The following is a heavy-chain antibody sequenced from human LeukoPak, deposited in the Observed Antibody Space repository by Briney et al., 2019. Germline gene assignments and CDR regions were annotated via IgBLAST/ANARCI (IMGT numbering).Heavy chain of an antibody. Sequence: ASVKVSCKASGYTFTSYGFSWVRRAPGQGLEWMGWISAYNGNTKYAQKLQGRVTMTTDTSTSTSYMELGSLRFDDTAVYYCARDSYDSSGNYLDYWGQGTLVTVSS. CDR1: GYTFTSYG. CDR2: ISAYNGNT. V-gene: IGHV1-18*01. J-gene: IGHJ4*02. D-gene: IGHD3-22*01. CDR3: ARDSYDSSGNYLDY.